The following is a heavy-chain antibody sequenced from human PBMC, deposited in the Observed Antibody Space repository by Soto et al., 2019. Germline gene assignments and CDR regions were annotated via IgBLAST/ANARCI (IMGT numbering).Heavy chain of an antibody. D-gene: IGHD5-12*01. CDR2: IYYSGST. V-gene: IGHV4-59*01. CDR1: GGSISSYY. Sequence: SETLSLTCTVSGGSISSYYWSWIRQPPGKGLEWIGYIYYSGSTNYNPSLKSRVTISVDTSKNQFSLKLSSVTAADTAVYYCARAGYSGYPGWFDPWGQGTLVTVSS. J-gene: IGHJ5*02. CDR3: ARAGYSGYPGWFDP.